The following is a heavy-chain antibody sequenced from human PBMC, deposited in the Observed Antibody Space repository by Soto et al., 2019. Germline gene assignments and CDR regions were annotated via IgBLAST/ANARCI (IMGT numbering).Heavy chain of an antibody. Sequence: ASVKVSCKASGGTFSSYAISWVRQAPGQGLEWMGGIIPIFGTANYAQKFQGRVTITADESTSTAYMELSSLRSEDTAVYYCARLTYYDILTGPPPSGRVDPWGQGTLVTVSS. V-gene: IGHV1-69*13. CDR2: IIPIFGTA. J-gene: IGHJ5*02. CDR1: GGTFSSYA. D-gene: IGHD3-9*01. CDR3: ARLTYYDILTGPPPSGRVDP.